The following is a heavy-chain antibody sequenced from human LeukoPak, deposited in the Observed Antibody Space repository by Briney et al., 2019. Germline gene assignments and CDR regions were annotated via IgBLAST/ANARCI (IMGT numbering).Heavy chain of an antibody. D-gene: IGHD2-15*01. Sequence: GASLEISCTASGYRFTSYWISWAREVPGKGLEGVGRCSHSDSETYYSAAFRGHVTMPVDKSISIAYLHCSSLRASDTAIYYCARVACSGETCYPRNWFDPWGQGTLVTVSS. J-gene: IGHJ5*02. CDR2: CSHSDSET. CDR3: ARVACSGETCYPRNWFDP. V-gene: IGHV5-10-1*01. CDR1: GYRFTSYW.